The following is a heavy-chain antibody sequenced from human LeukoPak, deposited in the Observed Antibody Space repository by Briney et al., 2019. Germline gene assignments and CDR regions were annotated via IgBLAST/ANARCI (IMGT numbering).Heavy chain of an antibody. CDR2: IYYSGST. D-gene: IGHD3-10*01. V-gene: IGHV4-39*07. J-gene: IGHJ4*02. CDR1: GGSISSSSYY. CDR3: ASLPRLLLWFGELPT. Sequence: SETLSLTCTVSGGSISSSSYYWGWIRQPPGKGLEWIGSIYYSGSTYYNPSLKSRVTISVDTSKNQFSLKLSSVTAADTAVYYCASLPRLLLWFGELPTWGQGTLVTVSS.